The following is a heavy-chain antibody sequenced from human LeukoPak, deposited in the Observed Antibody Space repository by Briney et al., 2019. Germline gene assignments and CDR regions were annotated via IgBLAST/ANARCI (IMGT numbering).Heavy chain of an antibody. V-gene: IGHV3-7*01. CDR2: INFDGSEK. CDR3: TSDLDKSDGL. Sequence: GGSLRLSCAASGFTFSSYWLSWVRQAPGKGLEWVANINFDGSEKYYVDSVEGRFTISRDNAKSSLYLQMNSLRAEDTAVYYCTSDLDKSDGLWGQGTKVTVSS. CDR1: GFTFSSYW. D-gene: IGHD2-8*01. J-gene: IGHJ3*01.